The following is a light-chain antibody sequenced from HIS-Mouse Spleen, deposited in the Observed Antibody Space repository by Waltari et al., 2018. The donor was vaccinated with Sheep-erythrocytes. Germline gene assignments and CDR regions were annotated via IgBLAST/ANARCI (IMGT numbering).Light chain of an antibody. CDR3: QQSYSTPPT. CDR1: QSISSY. V-gene: IGKV1-39*01. Sequence: DIQMTQSPSSLSASVGDRVTITCLASQSISSYLNWYQQKPGKAPKLLIYTASSLQSGFPSRVSGSGSGTDFTLTISSLQPEDFATYYCQQSYSTPPTFGGGTKVEIK. CDR2: TAS. J-gene: IGKJ4*02.